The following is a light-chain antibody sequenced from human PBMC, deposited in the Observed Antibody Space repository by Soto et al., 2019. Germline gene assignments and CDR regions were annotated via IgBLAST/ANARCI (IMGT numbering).Light chain of an antibody. J-gene: IGKJ1*01. CDR1: QSISSY. V-gene: IGKV1-5*03. CDR3: RQYGSLSWT. Sequence: DIQMTQSPSSLSASVGDRVTITCRASQSISSYLNWYQQKPGKAPKLLIYKASSLESGVPSRFSGSGSGTEFTLTISSLEPEDFAVYYCRQYGSLSWTFGQGTKVDIK. CDR2: KAS.